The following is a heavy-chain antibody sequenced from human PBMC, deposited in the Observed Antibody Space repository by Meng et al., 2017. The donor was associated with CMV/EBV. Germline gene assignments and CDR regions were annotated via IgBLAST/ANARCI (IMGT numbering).Heavy chain of an antibody. D-gene: IGHD5-18*01. CDR3: ASYRGDSYGIHDAFDI. J-gene: IGHJ3*02. CDR2: IYHSGST. V-gene: IGHV4-38-2*02. CDR1: GYSISSGYY. Sequence: SETLSLTCTVSGYSISSGYYWGWIRQPPGKGLEWIGSIYHSGSTYYNPSLKSRVTISVDTPKNQFSLKLSSVTAADTAVYYCASYRGDSYGIHDAFDIWGQGTMVTVSS.